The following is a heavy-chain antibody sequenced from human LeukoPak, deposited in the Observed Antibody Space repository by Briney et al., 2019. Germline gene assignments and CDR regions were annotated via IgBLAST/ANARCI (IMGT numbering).Heavy chain of an antibody. D-gene: IGHD6-19*01. CDR1: GGSFSGYY. Sequence: SESLSLTCAVYGGSFSGYYWSRIRQPPGKGLEWIGEINHSGSTNYNPSLKSRVTISVDTSKNQFSLKLSSVTAADTAVYYCAKSSGSLSVHIWGQGTMVTVSS. J-gene: IGHJ3*02. V-gene: IGHV4-34*01. CDR2: INHSGST. CDR3: AKSSGSLSVHI.